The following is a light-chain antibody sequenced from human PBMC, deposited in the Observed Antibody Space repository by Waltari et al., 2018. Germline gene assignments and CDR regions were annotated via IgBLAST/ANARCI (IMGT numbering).Light chain of an antibody. CDR3: MQGTYWPRT. CDR1: QSLVHSDGRTY. CDR2: KVS. V-gene: IGKV2-30*02. J-gene: IGKJ2*01. Sequence: DVVMTQSPLSLPVIFGQTASITCRSSQSLVHSDGRTYLHWFQQRTGQSPRRLIYKVSKRDSGVPDRFSGSGSGTEFTLEISRVEAADVAVYYCMQGTYWPRTFGQGTKLEIE.